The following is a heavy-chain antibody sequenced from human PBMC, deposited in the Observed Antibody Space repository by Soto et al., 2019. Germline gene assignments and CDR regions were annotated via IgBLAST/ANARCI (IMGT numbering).Heavy chain of an antibody. D-gene: IGHD2-15*01. Sequence: QLLESGGGLVQPGGSLRLSCEASGFSFSRNAMSWVRQAPGKGLEWVSSISSGGDTYYTHSVKGRFTISRDNSKDTQSLQMTSLGAEDTAVYYCAKLGYCTGGTCYLDYYYGVDVWGQGTTVTVS. CDR1: GFSFSRNA. V-gene: IGHV3-23*01. J-gene: IGHJ6*02. CDR3: AKLGYCTGGTCYLDYYYGVDV. CDR2: ISSGGDT.